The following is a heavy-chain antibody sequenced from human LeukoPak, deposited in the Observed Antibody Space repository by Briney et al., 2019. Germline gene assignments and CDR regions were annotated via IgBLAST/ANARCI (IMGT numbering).Heavy chain of an antibody. CDR3: ARDLIINWFDP. Sequence: PSQTLSLTCTVSGDSISSGGYYWSWIRQHPGKGLEWIGYIYYSGSTYYNPSLKSRVTISGDTSKNQFSLKLSSVTAADTAVYYCARDLIINWFDPWGQGTLVTVSS. V-gene: IGHV4-31*03. CDR1: GDSISSGGYY. CDR2: IYYSGST. J-gene: IGHJ5*02. D-gene: IGHD3-16*01.